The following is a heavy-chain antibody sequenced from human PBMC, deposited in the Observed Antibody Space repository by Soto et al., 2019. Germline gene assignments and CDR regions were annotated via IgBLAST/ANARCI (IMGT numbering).Heavy chain of an antibody. CDR1: GFTFSDYY. CDR2: ISSSSSYT. V-gene: IGHV3-11*05. CDR3: ARDLPGYSGYDPNYYYYGMDV. Sequence: GGSLRLSCAASGFTFSDYYMSWIRQAPGKGQEWVSYISSSSSYTNYADSVKGRFTISRDNAKNSLYLQMNSLRAEDTAVYYCARDLPGYSGYDPNYYYYGMDVWGQGTTVTVSS. D-gene: IGHD5-12*01. J-gene: IGHJ6*02.